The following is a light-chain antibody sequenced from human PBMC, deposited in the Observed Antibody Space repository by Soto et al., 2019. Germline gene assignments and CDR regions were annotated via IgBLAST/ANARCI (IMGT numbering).Light chain of an antibody. J-gene: IGKJ4*01. CDR3: HQYGSSPLT. CDR1: QSVSRNY. Sequence: EIVLTQSPGTLSLSPGERATLSCWASQSVSRNYLAWYQQIPGQAPRLLMYEASSRPAGIPDRFSGSVSGTHFTLTISGLEPEAFAVYYCHQYGSSPLTFGGGTKVEIK. CDR2: EAS. V-gene: IGKV3-20*01.